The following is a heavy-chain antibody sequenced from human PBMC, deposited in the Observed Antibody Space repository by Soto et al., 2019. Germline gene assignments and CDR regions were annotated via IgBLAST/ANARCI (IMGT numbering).Heavy chain of an antibody. V-gene: IGHV1-18*01. D-gene: IGHD3-16*01. Sequence: QVQLVQSGDEVKKPGASVKVSCKASGYIFVNYGIAWVRQAPGQGLEWMGWISPYTGNTHSATKVQGRLTMTTDTSTSTAYMDLVSLTSDEAAVYYCGMVDNYVTPTPQDVWGQGTTVTVSS. J-gene: IGHJ6*02. CDR3: GMVDNYVTPTPQDV. CDR1: GYIFVNYG. CDR2: ISPYTGNT.